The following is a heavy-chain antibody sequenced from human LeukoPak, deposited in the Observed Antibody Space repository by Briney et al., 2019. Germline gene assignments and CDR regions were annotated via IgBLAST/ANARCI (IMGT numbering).Heavy chain of an antibody. D-gene: IGHD4-17*01. CDR3: ARDPYYGYYVV. Sequence: GGSLRLSCAASGFTFSSYEMNWVRHAPGKGLEWVSYISSSGSTIYYADSVKGRFTISRDNAKNSLYLQMNSLSAEDTAVYYCARDPYYGYYVVWGQGALVTVSS. V-gene: IGHV3-48*03. CDR2: ISSSGSTI. J-gene: IGHJ4*02. CDR1: GFTFSSYE.